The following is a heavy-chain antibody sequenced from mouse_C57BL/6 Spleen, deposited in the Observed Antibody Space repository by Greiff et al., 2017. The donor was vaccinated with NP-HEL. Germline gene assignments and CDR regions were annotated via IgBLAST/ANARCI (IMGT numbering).Heavy chain of an antibody. V-gene: IGHV14-4*01. CDR1: GFNIKDDY. J-gene: IGHJ3*01. Sequence: VQLKESGAELVRPGASVKLSCTASGFNIKDDYMHWVKQRPEQGLEWIGWIDPENGDTEYASKFQGKATITEDTSSNTAYLQLSSLTSEDTAVYYCTTSIYYGSSSFAYWGQGTLVTVSA. CDR3: TTSIYYGSSSFAY. CDR2: IDPENGDT. D-gene: IGHD1-1*01.